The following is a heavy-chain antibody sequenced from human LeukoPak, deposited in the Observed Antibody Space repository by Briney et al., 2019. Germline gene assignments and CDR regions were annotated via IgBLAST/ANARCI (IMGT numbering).Heavy chain of an antibody. V-gene: IGHV3-48*03. Sequence: GGSLRLSCAASGFTFSSFEMHWVRQAPGKGLEWVSYISSGGTTIYYADSVKGRFTISRDNAKNSLYLQMNSLRAEDTAVYYCARDGVYSYGIFDYWCQGTLVTVSS. CDR1: GFTFSSFE. D-gene: IGHD5-18*01. CDR2: ISSGGTTI. CDR3: ARDGVYSYGIFDY. J-gene: IGHJ4*02.